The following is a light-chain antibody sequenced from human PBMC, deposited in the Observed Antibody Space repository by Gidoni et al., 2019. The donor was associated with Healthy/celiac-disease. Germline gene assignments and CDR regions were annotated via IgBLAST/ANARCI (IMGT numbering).Light chain of an antibody. CDR3: QQYNSYLYS. CDR1: QSISSW. J-gene: IGKJ2*03. CDR2: KAS. V-gene: IGKV1-5*03. Sequence: DIQMTQSPSTLSASVGDRVTITCRPSQSISSWLAWYQQKPGKAPKLLIYKASSLESGVPSRFSGSGAGTEFTLTISSLQPDDFATYYCQQYNSYLYSFXXXTKLEIK.